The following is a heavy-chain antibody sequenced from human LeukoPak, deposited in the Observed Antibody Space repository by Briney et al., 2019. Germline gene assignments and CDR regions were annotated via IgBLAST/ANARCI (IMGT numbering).Heavy chain of an antibody. J-gene: IGHJ4*02. CDR2: IRYDGSDK. D-gene: IGHD3-9*01. CDR3: AKGVDILTGYYVY. Sequence: SGGSLRLSCAASGFTFSSYGMHWVRQAPGKGLEWVAFIRYDGSDKYYADSVKGRFTISRDNSKNTLYLQMNSLRAEDTAVYYCAKGVDILTGYYVYWGQGTLVTVSS. CDR1: GFTFSSYG. V-gene: IGHV3-30*02.